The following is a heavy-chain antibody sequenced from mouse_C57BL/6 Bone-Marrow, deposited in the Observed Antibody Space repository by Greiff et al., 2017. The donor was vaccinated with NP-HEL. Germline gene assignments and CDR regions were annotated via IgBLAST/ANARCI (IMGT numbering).Heavy chain of an antibody. CDR2: IRNKANGYTT. D-gene: IGHD1-1*01. V-gene: IGHV7-3*01. CDR1: GFTFTDYY. Sequence: EVKVVESGGGLAQPGGSLSLSCAASGFTFTDYYMSWVRQPPGQALEWLGFIRNKANGYTTEQSASVKGRFTFNRNNYQSTLYLQMNALRAEDSATYYCARYMLTYGSSYWYFDVWGTGTTVTVSS. J-gene: IGHJ1*03. CDR3: ARYMLTYGSSYWYFDV.